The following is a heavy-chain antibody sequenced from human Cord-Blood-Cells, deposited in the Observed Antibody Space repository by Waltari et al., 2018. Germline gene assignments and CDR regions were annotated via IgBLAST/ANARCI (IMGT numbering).Heavy chain of an antibody. Sequence: QLQLQESGPGLVKPSETLSLTCTVSGGSISSSSYYWGWIRQPPGKGLEWIVSIYYSGSTYYNPSLKSRVTISVDTSKNQFSLKLSSVTAADTAVYYCARRADDAFDIWGQGTMVTVSS. V-gene: IGHV4-39*01. CDR2: IYYSGST. CDR3: ARRADDAFDI. D-gene: IGHD1-26*01. J-gene: IGHJ3*02. CDR1: GGSISSSSYY.